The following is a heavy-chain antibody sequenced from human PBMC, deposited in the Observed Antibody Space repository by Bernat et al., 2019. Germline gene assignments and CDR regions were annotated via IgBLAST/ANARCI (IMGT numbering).Heavy chain of an antibody. CDR1: GFIYTDAW. V-gene: IGHV3-15*01. D-gene: IGHD2-15*01. Sequence: EVHLVESGGDLVRLGGSLRLSCAASGFIYTDAWMTWVRQAPGKGLEWVGRIKSKTTGGTTAYAAPVKGRFTISRDDSKNTLYLQLNSLKTEDTAVYYCTTETVDFEEDSGGFDYWGQGTLVTVSS. J-gene: IGHJ4*02. CDR3: TTETVDFEEDSGGFDY. CDR2: IKSKTTGGTT.